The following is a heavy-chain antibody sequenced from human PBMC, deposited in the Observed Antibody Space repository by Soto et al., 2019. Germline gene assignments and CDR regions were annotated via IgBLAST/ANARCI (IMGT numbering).Heavy chain of an antibody. D-gene: IGHD4-17*01. CDR3: SRVGGYYGDYPNFDY. V-gene: IGHV4-59*01. Sequence: PSETLSLTCIVSGSSISPFYWSWIRQPPGKGLGWIGNIYYSGSTNYNPSLKSRVTISVDTSKRQFSLSLYSMTAADTAVYYCSRVGGYYGDYPNFDYWGQGTLVTVSS. CDR2: IYYSGST. J-gene: IGHJ4*02. CDR1: GSSISPFY.